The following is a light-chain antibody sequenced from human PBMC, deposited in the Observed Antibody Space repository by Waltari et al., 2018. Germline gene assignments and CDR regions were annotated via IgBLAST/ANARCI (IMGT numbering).Light chain of an antibody. CDR2: WAS. V-gene: IGKV4-1*01. CDR1: FYGPNNKNY. CDR3: QQYYSTPPT. Sequence: FYGPNNKNYFGWYQQKPGQPPKLLIYWASTRESGVPDRFSGSGSGKDFTLTISSLQAEDVAVYYCQQYYSTPPTFGQGTKLEIK. J-gene: IGKJ2*01.